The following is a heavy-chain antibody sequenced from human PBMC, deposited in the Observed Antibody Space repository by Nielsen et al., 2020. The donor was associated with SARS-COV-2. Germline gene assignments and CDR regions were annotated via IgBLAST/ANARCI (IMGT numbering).Heavy chain of an antibody. D-gene: IGHD3-10*01. CDR3: AKVRSYYGSGDFDY. CDR2: ISYDGSNK. V-gene: IGHV3-30*04. Sequence: GESLKISCAASGFTFSSYAMHWVRQAPGKGLEWVAVISYDGSNKYYADSVKGRFTISRDNSKNTLYLQMNSLRAEDTAVYYCAKVRSYYGSGDFDYWGQGTLVTVSS. J-gene: IGHJ4*02. CDR1: GFTFSSYA.